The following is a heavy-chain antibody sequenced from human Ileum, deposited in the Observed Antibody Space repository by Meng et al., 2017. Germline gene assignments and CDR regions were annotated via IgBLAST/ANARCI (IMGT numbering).Heavy chain of an antibody. CDR3: AGKDWGEGLDF. Sequence: HVQLQQSGPGLVKPSQTLSLTCAISGDSVSSDTGAWNWIRQSPSRGLEWLGRTNYRSRWYNNYAVSVKSRITINPEPSKNQFSLQLNSVTPDDTAVYYCAGKDWGEGLDFWDQGTLVTVSS. D-gene: IGHD7-27*01. V-gene: IGHV6-1*01. J-gene: IGHJ4*02. CDR1: GDSVSSDTGA. CDR2: TNYRSRWYN.